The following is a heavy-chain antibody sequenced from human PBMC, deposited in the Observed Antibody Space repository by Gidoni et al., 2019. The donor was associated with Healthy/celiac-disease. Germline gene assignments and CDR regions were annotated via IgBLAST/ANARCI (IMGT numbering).Heavy chain of an antibody. CDR2: ISYDGSNK. Sequence: QVQLVESGVGVVQPGRSLRLSCAASGFTFSSYGMHWVRQAPGQGLEWVAVISYDGSNKYYADAVKGRFTISRDNSKNTLYLQMNSLRAEDTAVYYCAKSDHFLRGIAVAGTTGNWFDPWGQGTLVTVSS. CDR1: GFTFSSYG. CDR3: AKSDHFLRGIAVAGTTGNWFDP. D-gene: IGHD6-19*01. V-gene: IGHV3-30*18. J-gene: IGHJ5*02.